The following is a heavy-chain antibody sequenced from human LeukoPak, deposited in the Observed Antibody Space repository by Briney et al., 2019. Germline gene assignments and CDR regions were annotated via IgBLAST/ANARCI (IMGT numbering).Heavy chain of an antibody. CDR3: ARAARTGGFDY. CDR2: INPNSGGT. Sequence: ASVKVSCKASGYTFTGYYMHWVRQAPGQGLEWMGWINPNSGGTNYAQKFQGRVTMTRDTSTSTVYMELSSLRSDDTAIYYCARAARTGGFDYWGQGTLVTVSS. V-gene: IGHV1-2*02. J-gene: IGHJ4*02. CDR1: GYTFTGYY. D-gene: IGHD1-14*01.